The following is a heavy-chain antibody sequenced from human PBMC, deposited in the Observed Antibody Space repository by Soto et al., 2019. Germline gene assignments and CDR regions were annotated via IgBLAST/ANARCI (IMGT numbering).Heavy chain of an antibody. V-gene: IGHV4-34*01. CDR2: INHSGST. Sequence: PSETLSLTCAVYGGSFSGYYWSWIRQPPGKGLEWIGEINHSGSTNYNPSLKSRVTISVDTSKNQFSLKLSSVTAADTAVYYCARDPAYCGGDCPNWFDPWGQGTLVTVSS. CDR3: ARDPAYCGGDCPNWFDP. CDR1: GGSFSGYY. J-gene: IGHJ5*02. D-gene: IGHD2-21*02.